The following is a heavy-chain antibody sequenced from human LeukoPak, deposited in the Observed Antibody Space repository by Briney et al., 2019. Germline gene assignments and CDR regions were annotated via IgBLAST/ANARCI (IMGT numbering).Heavy chain of an antibody. J-gene: IGHJ6*02. Sequence: ASVKVSCKASGYSFSGYYIYWVRQAPGQGLERMGWINPTSGGTNYAQKLQGRVTLTRDTSISTVYMEVTRLRSDDTAVFYCARGRGSYGQDVWGQGTTVTVSS. V-gene: IGHV1-2*02. CDR1: GYSFSGYY. D-gene: IGHD5-18*01. CDR3: ARGRGSYGQDV. CDR2: INPTSGGT.